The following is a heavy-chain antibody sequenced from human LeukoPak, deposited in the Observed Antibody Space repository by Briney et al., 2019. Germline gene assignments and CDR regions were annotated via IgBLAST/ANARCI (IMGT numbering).Heavy chain of an antibody. V-gene: IGHV3-7*01. Sequence: GGSLRLSCAASGFTFSSYWMSWVRQTPGKGLEWVANIKQDGSEKYYVDSVKGRFTISRDNAKNSLYLQMNSLRTEDTAVYYCATTKIWSGYYSSGYYFDYWGQGTLVTVSS. CDR1: GFTFSSYW. CDR3: ATTKIWSGYYSSGYYFDY. CDR2: IKQDGSEK. D-gene: IGHD3-3*01. J-gene: IGHJ4*02.